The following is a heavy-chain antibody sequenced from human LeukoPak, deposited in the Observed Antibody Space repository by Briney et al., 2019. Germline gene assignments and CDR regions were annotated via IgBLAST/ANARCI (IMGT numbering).Heavy chain of an antibody. CDR1: GFNHDDYA. J-gene: IGHJ4*02. Sequence: GGSLRHFCAASGFNHDDYAMHWVRPAPGKALEWVSGISWNSGSIGYADSVKGRFTISRDNAKNSLYLQMNSLRAEDTALYYCAKDTAGKAATGFDYWGQGTLVTVSS. CDR2: ISWNSGSI. V-gene: IGHV3-9*01. D-gene: IGHD2-15*01. CDR3: AKDTAGKAATGFDY.